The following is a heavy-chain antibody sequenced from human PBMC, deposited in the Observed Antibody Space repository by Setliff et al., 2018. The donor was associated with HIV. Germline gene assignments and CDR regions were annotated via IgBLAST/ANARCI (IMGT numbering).Heavy chain of an antibody. D-gene: IGHD3-22*01. Sequence: SETLSLTCAVYGGSFSGYYWSWIRQPPGKGLEWSGEINHSGNTNYNPSLKSRVTISIDTSKNQFSLNLSSVTAADTAVYYCARGPTERYYESRGYYYFDNWGQGTQVTVSS. CDR1: GGSFSGYY. CDR2: INHSGNT. CDR3: ARGPTERYYESRGYYYFDN. V-gene: IGHV4-34*01. J-gene: IGHJ4*02.